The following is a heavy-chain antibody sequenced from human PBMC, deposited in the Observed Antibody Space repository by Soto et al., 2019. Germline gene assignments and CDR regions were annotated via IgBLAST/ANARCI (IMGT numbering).Heavy chain of an antibody. D-gene: IGHD2-15*01. V-gene: IGHV1-24*01. CDR1: GYTLTELS. CDR2: FDPEDGET. Sequence: QVQLVQSGAEVKKPGASVKVSCKVSGYTLTELSMHWVRQAPGKGLEWMGGFDPEDGETIYAQKFQGRVTMTEDTTTDTAYMELSSLRSEDPAVEYCATNIGGGVAATPLDYWGQGTLVTVSS. CDR3: ATNIGGGVAATPLDY. J-gene: IGHJ4*02.